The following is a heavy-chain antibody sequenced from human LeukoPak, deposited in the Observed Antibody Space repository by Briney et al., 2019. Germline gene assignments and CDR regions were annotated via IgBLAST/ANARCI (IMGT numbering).Heavy chain of an antibody. V-gene: IGHV4-59*08. CDR1: GGSISSYY. CDR2: IYYSGGT. D-gene: IGHD6-13*01. Sequence: SETLSLTCTVSGGSISSYYWSWIRQPPGKGLEWVGYIYYSGGTNYNPSLKSRVTISVDTSKNQFSLKLSSVTAADTAVYYCARFRGSSTWSYYFDFWGQGTLVTVSS. J-gene: IGHJ4*02. CDR3: ARFRGSSTWSYYFDF.